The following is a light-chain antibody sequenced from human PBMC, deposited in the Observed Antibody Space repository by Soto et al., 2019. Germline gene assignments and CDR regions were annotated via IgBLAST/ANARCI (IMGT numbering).Light chain of an antibody. CDR3: QHHSNWLRT. J-gene: IGKJ4*01. Sequence: EIAMTQSPATLSVSPGGRATLSCRASQTVGGHFAWYQQKPGQAPRLLISETSHRATGIPGRFSGSGSGTDVTLTISSLEPEDFAVYYCQHHSNWLRTFGGGTKVDIK. CDR1: QTVGGH. CDR2: ETS. V-gene: IGKV3-11*01.